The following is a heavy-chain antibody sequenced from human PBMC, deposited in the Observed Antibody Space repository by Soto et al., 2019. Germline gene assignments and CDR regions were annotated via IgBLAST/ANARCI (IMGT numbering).Heavy chain of an antibody. CDR1: GFTFSSYW. Sequence: PGGSLRLSCAASGFTFSSYWMSWVRQAPGKGLEWVSNIKRDRSKKYYADSVKGRFTISRDNAKNSLYLQMNSLRDEDTAVYYCARETDILTGYYWSYGMDVWGQGTTVTVSS. D-gene: IGHD3-9*01. V-gene: IGHV3-7*01. J-gene: IGHJ6*02. CDR2: IKRDRSKK. CDR3: ARETDILTGYYWSYGMDV.